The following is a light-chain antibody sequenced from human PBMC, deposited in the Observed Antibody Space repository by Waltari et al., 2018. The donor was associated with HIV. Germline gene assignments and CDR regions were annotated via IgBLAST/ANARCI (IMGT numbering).Light chain of an antibody. J-gene: IGLJ2*01. CDR3: SSHTSSSTLEV. Sequence: QSALTQPASVSGSPGQSLTISCTGTSSDVGGYNYVSWYQQHPGKSPKLMIYEVSNRPSGAPNRVSGSKSGNTASLTISGLQAEDEADYYCSSHTSSSTLEVFGGGTKLTVL. CDR1: SSDVGGYNY. V-gene: IGLV2-14*01. CDR2: EVS.